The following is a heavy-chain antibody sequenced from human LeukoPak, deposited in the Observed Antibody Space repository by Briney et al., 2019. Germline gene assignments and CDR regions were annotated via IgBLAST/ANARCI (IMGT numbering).Heavy chain of an antibody. J-gene: IGHJ6*02. CDR3: AKDYYDFWSGGYYYYYGMDV. CDR2: ISHDGINK. D-gene: IGHD3-3*01. V-gene: IGHV3-30-3*01. CDR1: GFTFSDYA. Sequence: GGSLRLSCAASGFTFSDYAMHWVRQAPGKGLEWVAVISHDGINKYYADSVKGRFSISRDNSKNTLYLQMNSLRSDDTAVYYCAKDYYDFWSGGYYYYYGMDVWGQGTTVTVSS.